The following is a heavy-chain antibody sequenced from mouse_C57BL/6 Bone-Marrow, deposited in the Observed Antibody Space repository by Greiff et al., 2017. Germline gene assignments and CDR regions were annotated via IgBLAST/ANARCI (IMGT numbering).Heavy chain of an antibody. CDR3: ATRGYDYDWFAY. Sequence: EVKLMESGGGLVQPGESLKLSCESNEYEFPSHDLSWVRKTPEKRLELVAAITSDGGSTYYPDTMERRFIISRDNTKKTLYLQLSSLRSEDTALYYCATRGYDYDWFAYWGQGTLVTVSA. CDR1: EYEFPSHD. V-gene: IGHV5-2*01. CDR2: ITSDGGST. J-gene: IGHJ3*01. D-gene: IGHD2-4*01.